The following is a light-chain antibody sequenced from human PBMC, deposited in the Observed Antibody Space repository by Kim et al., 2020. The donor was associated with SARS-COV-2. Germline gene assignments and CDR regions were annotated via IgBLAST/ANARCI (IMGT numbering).Light chain of an antibody. CDR2: AAS. J-gene: IGKJ2*01. CDR1: QSISSC. V-gene: IGKV1-5*01. Sequence: DIQMTQSPSALSASVGDRVTITCRASQSISSCLAWYQQKPGKAPKPLIYAASSLESGVPSRFSGSGSGTEFTLTFSSLQPDDFATYYGQQYKRYPYTCGQGTKWEI. CDR3: QQYKRYPYT.